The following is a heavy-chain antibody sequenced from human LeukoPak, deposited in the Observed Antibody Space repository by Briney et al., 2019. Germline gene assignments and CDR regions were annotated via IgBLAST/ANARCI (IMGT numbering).Heavy chain of an antibody. Sequence: GGSLRLSCAASGFTFSDYYMSWLRQAPGKGLEGVSYISSSGSTIYYADPVKGRFTISRDNAKNSLYLQMNSLRAEDTAVYYCARGPGYSSSWPPDYWGQGTLVTVSS. CDR3: ARGPGYSSSWPPDY. V-gene: IGHV3-11*04. CDR1: GFTFSDYY. J-gene: IGHJ4*02. D-gene: IGHD6-13*01. CDR2: ISSSGSTI.